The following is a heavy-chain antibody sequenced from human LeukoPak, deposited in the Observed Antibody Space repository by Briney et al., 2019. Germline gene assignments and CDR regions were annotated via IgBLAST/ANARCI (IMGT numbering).Heavy chain of an antibody. J-gene: IGHJ5*02. CDR3: EEGIRYFDWTRKNWFDP. CDR2: INHSGST. V-gene: IGHV4-34*01. D-gene: IGHD3-9*01. CDR1: GGSFSGYY. Sequence: PSETLSLTCAGYGGSFSGYYWSWIRQPPGKGLEWIGEINHSGSTNYNPSLTSRVTISVDTSKNQFSLKLSSVTAADSFLFQAEEGIRYFDWTRKNWFDPWGQGTLVTVSS.